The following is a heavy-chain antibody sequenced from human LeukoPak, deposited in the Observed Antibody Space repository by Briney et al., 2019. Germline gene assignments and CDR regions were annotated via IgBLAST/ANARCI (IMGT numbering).Heavy chain of an antibody. CDR1: GGSISSYY. CDR2: GHYSGSI. V-gene: IGHV4-59*01. CDR3: ARRNGGEIDY. J-gene: IGHJ4*02. Sequence: SETLSLTCTVSGGSISSYYWSWIRQPPGKGLEWIGYGHYSGSINYNPSLMSRVTISVDTSKNQFSLRLSSATAADTAVYYCARRNGGEIDYWGQGTLVTVSS. D-gene: IGHD2-21*01.